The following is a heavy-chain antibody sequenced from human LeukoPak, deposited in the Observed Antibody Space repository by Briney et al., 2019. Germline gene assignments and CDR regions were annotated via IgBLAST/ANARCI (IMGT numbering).Heavy chain of an antibody. CDR1: GFTFSSSA. CDR3: AKDQYYYGSGSYSDY. D-gene: IGHD3-10*01. V-gene: IGHV3-23*01. Sequence: GGSLRLSCAASGFTFSSSAMSWVRQAPGKGLEWVSAISNNGGYTYYADSVKGRFTISRDNSKNTLYLQMNSLRAEDTAVYYCAKDQYYYGSGSYSDYWGQGTLVTVSS. J-gene: IGHJ4*02. CDR2: ISNNGGYT.